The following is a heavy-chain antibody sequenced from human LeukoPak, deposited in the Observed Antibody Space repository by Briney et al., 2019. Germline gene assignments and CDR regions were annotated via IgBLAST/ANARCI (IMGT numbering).Heavy chain of an antibody. CDR2: ISAYNGNA. J-gene: IGHJ4*02. CDR3: AYEIVVVPAAISV. CDR1: GYTFTSYG. V-gene: IGHV1-18*01. Sequence: ASVKVSCKASGYTFTSYGISWVRQAPGQGLEWMGWISAYNGNANYAQKLQGRVTMTIDTSTSTAYMELRSLRSDDTAVYYCAYEIVVVPAAISVWGQGTLVTVSS. D-gene: IGHD2-2*01.